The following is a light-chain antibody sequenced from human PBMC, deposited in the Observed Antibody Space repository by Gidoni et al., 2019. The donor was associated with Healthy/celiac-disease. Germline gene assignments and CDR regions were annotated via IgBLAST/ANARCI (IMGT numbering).Light chain of an antibody. V-gene: IGLV2-14*01. J-gene: IGLJ2*01. CDR2: DVS. CDR3: SSYTSSSTRVV. Sequence: QSALTQPASVSGSPGQSLTISCTGTSSDVGGYNDVSWYHQHPGKAPKLMIYDVSNRPSGVSNRFSGSKSGNTASLTISGLQAEDEADYYCSSYTSSSTRVVFGGGTKLTVL. CDR1: SSDVGGYND.